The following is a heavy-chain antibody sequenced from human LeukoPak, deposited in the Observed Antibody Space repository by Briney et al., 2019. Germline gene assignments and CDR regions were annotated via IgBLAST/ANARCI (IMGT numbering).Heavy chain of an antibody. CDR1: GGSFSGYY. Sequence: SETLSLTCAVYGGSFSGYYWSWIRQPPGKGLEWIGEINHSGSTNYNPSPKSRVTISVDTSKNQFSLKLSSVTAADTAVYYCARERAAAGTIFDYWGQGTLVTVSS. CDR2: INHSGST. V-gene: IGHV4-34*01. J-gene: IGHJ4*02. CDR3: ARERAAAGTIFDY. D-gene: IGHD6-13*01.